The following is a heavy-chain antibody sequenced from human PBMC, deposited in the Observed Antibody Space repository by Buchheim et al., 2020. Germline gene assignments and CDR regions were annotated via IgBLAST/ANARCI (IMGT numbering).Heavy chain of an antibody. CDR1: GFTFSSYA. Sequence: EVQLLESGGGLVQPGGSLRLSCAASGFTFSSYAMSWVRQAPGKGLEWVSAISGSDGSTYYADSVKGRFTISRDNSKNTLYLQMNSLRAEDTAVYYCAKDMAGYYDFWSGYYRVNYYGMDVWGQGTT. D-gene: IGHD3-3*01. CDR2: ISGSDGST. J-gene: IGHJ6*02. CDR3: AKDMAGYYDFWSGYYRVNYYGMDV. V-gene: IGHV3-23*01.